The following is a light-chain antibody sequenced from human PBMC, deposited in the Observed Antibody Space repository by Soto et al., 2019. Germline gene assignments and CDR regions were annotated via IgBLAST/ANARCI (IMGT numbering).Light chain of an antibody. CDR1: QSVLYSSNNKNY. CDR3: QQYYSTPRT. V-gene: IGKV4-1*01. CDR2: WAS. J-gene: IGKJ1*01. Sequence: DIVMTQSPDSLAVSLGERATINCKSSQSVLYSSNNKNYLAWYQQKPGQPPKLLIYWASTRESGVPDRFSGSGFGTDFTLTTSSLQTEDLAVYYCQQYYSTPRTFGQGTMVEIK.